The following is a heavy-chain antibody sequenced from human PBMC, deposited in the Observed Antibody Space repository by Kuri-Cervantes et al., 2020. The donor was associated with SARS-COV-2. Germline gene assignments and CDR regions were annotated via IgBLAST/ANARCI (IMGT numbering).Heavy chain of an antibody. J-gene: IGHJ6*03. CDR3: AREWCGGDCYSYYYYYYMDV. V-gene: IGHV1-2*02. CDR2: INPNSGGT. Sequence: SVKVSCKASGYTFTGYYMHWVRQAPGQGLEWMGWINPNSGGTNYAQKFQGRVTMTRDTSISTAYMELSRLRSDDTAVYYCAREWCGGDCYSYYYYYYMDVWGKGTTVTVSS. D-gene: IGHD2-21*01. CDR1: GYTFTGYY.